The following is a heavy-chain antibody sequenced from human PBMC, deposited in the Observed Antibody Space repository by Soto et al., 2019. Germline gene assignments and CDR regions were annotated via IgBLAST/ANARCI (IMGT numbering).Heavy chain of an antibody. CDR1: GYSISSGYY. CDR3: ARELPVLRYFDWLSKYYFDY. CDR2: IYHSGST. D-gene: IGHD3-9*01. V-gene: IGHV4-38-2*02. Sequence: KASETLSLTCAVSGYSISSGYYWGWIRQPPGKGLEWIGSIYHSGSTYYNPSLKSRVTISVDTSKNQFSLKLSSVTAADTAVYYCARELPVLRYFDWLSKYYFDYWGQGTLVTVLL. J-gene: IGHJ4*02.